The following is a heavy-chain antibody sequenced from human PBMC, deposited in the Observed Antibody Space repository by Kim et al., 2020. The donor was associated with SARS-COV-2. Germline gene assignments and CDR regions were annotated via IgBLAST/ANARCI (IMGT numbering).Heavy chain of an antibody. CDR1: GGSISSGSYY. D-gene: IGHD6-13*01. CDR3: ARSRRSLVRGYYFDY. CDR2: IYTSGST. Sequence: SETLSLTCTVSGGSISSGSYYWSWIRQPAGKGLEWIGRIYTSGSTNYNPSLKSRVTISVDTSKNQFSLKLSSVTAADTAVYYCARSRRSLVRGYYFDYWGQGTLVTVSS. V-gene: IGHV4-61*02. J-gene: IGHJ4*02.